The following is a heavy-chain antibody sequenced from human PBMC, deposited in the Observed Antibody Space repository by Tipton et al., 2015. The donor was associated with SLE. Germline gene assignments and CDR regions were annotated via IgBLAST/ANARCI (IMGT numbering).Heavy chain of an antibody. Sequence: LRLSCTVSGGSISSGGYYWSWIRQHPGKGLEWIGNIYYSGSTYYNPSLKSRVTISVDTSKNQFSLKLSSVTAADTAVYYCARGQGSGYFDYWGQGTLVTVSS. V-gene: IGHV4-31*03. CDR1: GGSISSGGYY. CDR3: ARGQGSGYFDY. J-gene: IGHJ4*02. CDR2: IYYSGST.